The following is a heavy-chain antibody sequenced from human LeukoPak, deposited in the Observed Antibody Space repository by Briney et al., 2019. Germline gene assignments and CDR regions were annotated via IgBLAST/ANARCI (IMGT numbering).Heavy chain of an antibody. CDR3: ARVGTYGSGSYLSWLDY. CDR2: IYYSGST. D-gene: IGHD3-10*01. Sequence: SESLSLTCTVSGGSISSYSWSWVRQPPGKGLEWIGYIYYSGSTNYNPSLKSRVTISVDTSKNQFSLKLSSVTAADTAVYYCARVGTYGSGSYLSWLDYWGQGTLVTVSS. V-gene: IGHV4-59*01. J-gene: IGHJ4*02. CDR1: GGSISSYS.